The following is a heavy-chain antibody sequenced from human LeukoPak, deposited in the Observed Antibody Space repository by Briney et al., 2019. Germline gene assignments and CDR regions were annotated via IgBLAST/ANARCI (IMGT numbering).Heavy chain of an antibody. CDR2: IYPGDSDT. D-gene: IGHD6-13*01. Sequence: GESLKISCKGSGYSFTSYWIGWVRQMPGKGLEGMGIIYPGDSDTRYSTSFQGQVAISADKSISTAYLQWSSLKASDTAMYYCARHFSQQLSYYYYGMDVWGQGTTVTVSS. V-gene: IGHV5-51*01. CDR1: GYSFTSYW. J-gene: IGHJ6*02. CDR3: ARHFSQQLSYYYYGMDV.